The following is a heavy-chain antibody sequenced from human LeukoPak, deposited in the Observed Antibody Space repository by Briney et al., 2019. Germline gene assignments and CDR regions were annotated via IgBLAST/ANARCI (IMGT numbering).Heavy chain of an antibody. Sequence: SETLSLTCTVSGGSISSGGYYWSWIRQPPGKGLEWIGYIYHSGSTYYNPSLKSQVTISVDRSKNQFSLKLSSVTAADTAVYYCARSSRVYNWNSFDYWGQGTLVTVSS. J-gene: IGHJ4*02. V-gene: IGHV4-30-2*01. D-gene: IGHD1-20*01. CDR1: GGSISSGGYY. CDR3: ARSSRVYNWNSFDY. CDR2: IYHSGST.